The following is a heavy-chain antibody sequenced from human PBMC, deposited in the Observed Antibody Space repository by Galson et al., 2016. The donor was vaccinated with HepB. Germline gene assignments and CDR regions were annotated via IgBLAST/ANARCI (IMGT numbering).Heavy chain of an antibody. CDR2: IYDSGNT. Sequence: ETLSLTCTVSGDSITSYRWGWIRQPPGKGLEWIGYIYDSGNTNYNPSLKSRVTLSVDTSKNRISLKLTSVTAADTAVYYCARSGTYYIFDYWGQGILVTVSS. CDR1: GDSITSYR. J-gene: IGHJ4*02. D-gene: IGHD3-22*01. V-gene: IGHV4-59*01. CDR3: ARSGTYYIFDY.